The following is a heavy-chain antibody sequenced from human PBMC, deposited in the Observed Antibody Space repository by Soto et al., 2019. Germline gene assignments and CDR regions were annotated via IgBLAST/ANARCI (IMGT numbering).Heavy chain of an antibody. J-gene: IGHJ2*01. V-gene: IGHV4-30-4*01. CDR1: GGSISSGDYY. D-gene: IGHD4-17*01. Sequence: QVQLQESGPGLVKPSQTLSLTCTVSGGSISSGDYYWSWIRQPPGKGLAWIGYIYYSGSTYYNPSLKSRVTISVDTSKNQFALKLSSVTAADTAVYYCAREWGYGDYHQRYFDLWGRGTLVTVSS. CDR2: IYYSGST. CDR3: AREWGYGDYHQRYFDL.